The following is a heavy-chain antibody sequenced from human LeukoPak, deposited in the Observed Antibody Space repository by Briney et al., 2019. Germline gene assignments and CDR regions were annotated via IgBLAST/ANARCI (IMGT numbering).Heavy chain of an antibody. CDR3: VRSELERRSRCYFDY. J-gene: IGHJ4*02. V-gene: IGHV1-46*01. D-gene: IGHD1-1*01. Sequence: ASVKVSCKASGYTFTSYYMHWVRQAPGQGLEWMGIINPSGGSTSYAQKFQGRVTMTRDTSTSTVYMELSSLRSEDTAVYYCVRSELERRSRCYFDYWGQGTLVTVSS. CDR2: INPSGGST. CDR1: GYTFTSYY.